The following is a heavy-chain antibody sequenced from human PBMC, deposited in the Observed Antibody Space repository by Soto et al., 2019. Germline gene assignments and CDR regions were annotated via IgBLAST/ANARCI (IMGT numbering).Heavy chain of an antibody. CDR2: ISWDGGST. Sequence: PXGSRVLSCAASGFTFDDYTMHRVRQAPGKGLEWVSLISWDGGSTYYADSVKGRFTISRDNSKNSLYLQMTSLRTEDTALYYCAKGALYCGGDCYSYAFDIWGQGTMVTVSS. CDR3: AKGALYCGGDCYSYAFDI. D-gene: IGHD2-21*02. J-gene: IGHJ3*02. CDR1: GFTFDDYT. V-gene: IGHV3-43*01.